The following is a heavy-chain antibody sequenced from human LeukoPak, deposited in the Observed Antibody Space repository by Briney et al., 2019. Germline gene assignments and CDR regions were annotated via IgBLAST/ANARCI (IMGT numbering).Heavy chain of an antibody. J-gene: IGHJ4*02. CDR3: ARAAKNRKFYYGSGSYYKGGVYFDY. CDR2: INSYNGNT. CDR1: GYTFTSYG. D-gene: IGHD3-10*01. Sequence: ASVKVSCKASGYTFTSYGLTWVRQAPGQGLEWMGWINSYNGNTNYAQNLQGRVTMTTDTSTSTAYMELRSLRSEDTAVYYCARAAKNRKFYYGSGSYYKGGVYFDYWGQGTLVTVSS. V-gene: IGHV1-18*01.